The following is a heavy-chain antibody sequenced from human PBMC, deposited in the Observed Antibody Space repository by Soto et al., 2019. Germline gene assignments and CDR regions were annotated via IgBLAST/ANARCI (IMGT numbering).Heavy chain of an antibody. D-gene: IGHD3-22*01. CDR1: GGSFSGYY. CDR3: ASGYYYDSSGYYFHY. V-gene: IGHV4-34*01. CDR2: INHSGST. Sequence: SETLSLTCAVYGGSFSGYYWYWIRQPPGKGLEWIGEINHSGSTNYNPSLKSRVTISVDTSKNQFSLKLSSVTAADTAVYYCASGYYYDSSGYYFHYWGQGTLVTVSS. J-gene: IGHJ4*02.